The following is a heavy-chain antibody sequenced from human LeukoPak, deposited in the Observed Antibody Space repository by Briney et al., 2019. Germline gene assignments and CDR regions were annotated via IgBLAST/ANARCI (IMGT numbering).Heavy chain of an antibody. CDR3: ARRRSGPYYYDSSGYLPDAFDI. J-gene: IGHJ3*02. Sequence: SETLSLTCTVSGGSISSSSYYWGWIRQPPGKGLEWIGSIYYSGSTYYNPSLKSRVTISVDTSKNQFSLKLSSVTAADTAVYYCARRRSGPYYYDSSGYLPDAFDIWGQGTMVTVSS. CDR1: GGSISSSSYY. V-gene: IGHV4-39*01. D-gene: IGHD3-22*01. CDR2: IYYSGST.